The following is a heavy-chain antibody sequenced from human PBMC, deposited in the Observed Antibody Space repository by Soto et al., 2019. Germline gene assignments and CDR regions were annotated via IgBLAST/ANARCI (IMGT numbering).Heavy chain of an antibody. V-gene: IGHV3-23*01. CDR1: GLTFSNYA. Sequence: EVQLLESGGGLVQPGGSLRLSCAASGLTFSNYAMSWVRQIPGKGLEWVSAITGNGGSTQYADSVKGRFTISRDNSKSTVYLQMNSLRAEDTAVYYCAKTPYDYCYYYAMDVWGQGTTVTVSS. J-gene: IGHJ6*02. CDR2: ITGNGGST. D-gene: IGHD1-1*01. CDR3: AKTPYDYCYYYAMDV.